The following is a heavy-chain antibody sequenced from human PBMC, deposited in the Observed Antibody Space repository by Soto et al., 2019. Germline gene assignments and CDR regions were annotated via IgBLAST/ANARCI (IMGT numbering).Heavy chain of an antibody. CDR1: GFTFSDYY. CDR3: ARVARYYDSSGYYSYYFDY. Sequence: QVQLVESGGGLVKPGGSLRLSCAASGFTFSDYYMSWIRQAPGKGLEWVSYISSSSSYTNYADSVKGRFTISRDNAKNSLYLQMNSLRAEDTAVYYCARVARYYDSSGYYSYYFDYWGQGTLVTVSS. CDR2: ISSSSSYT. V-gene: IGHV3-11*05. J-gene: IGHJ4*02. D-gene: IGHD3-22*01.